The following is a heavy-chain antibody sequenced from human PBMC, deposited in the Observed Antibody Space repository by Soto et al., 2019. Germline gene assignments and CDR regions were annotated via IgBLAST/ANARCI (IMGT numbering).Heavy chain of an antibody. Sequence: WASVKVSCKASGYTFTGYAMHWVRQAPGQRLEWMGWINAGNGNTKYSQKFQGRVTITRDTSASTAYMELSSLRSEDTAVYYCARAVAVPADFDYWGPGTLVTVSS. CDR2: INAGNGNT. D-gene: IGHD6-19*01. CDR1: GYTFTGYA. J-gene: IGHJ4*02. V-gene: IGHV1-3*01. CDR3: ARAVAVPADFDY.